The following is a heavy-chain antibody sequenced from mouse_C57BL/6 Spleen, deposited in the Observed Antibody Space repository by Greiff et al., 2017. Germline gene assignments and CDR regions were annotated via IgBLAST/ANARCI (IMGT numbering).Heavy chain of an antibody. CDR3: SRSGYYEGYAMDY. D-gene: IGHD2-3*01. V-gene: IGHV1-55*01. Sequence: VKLQQPGAELVKPGASVKMSCKASGYTFTSYWITWVKQRPGQGLEWIGDIYPGSGSTNYNETFKSKATLTVDTSSSTAYMPLMSLTSEYSAVYYGSRSGYYEGYAMDYWGQGTSVTGSS. CDR2: IYPGSGST. CDR1: GYTFTSYW. J-gene: IGHJ4*01.